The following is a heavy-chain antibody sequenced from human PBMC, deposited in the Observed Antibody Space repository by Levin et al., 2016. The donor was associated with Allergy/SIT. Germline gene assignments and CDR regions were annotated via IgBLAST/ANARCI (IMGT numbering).Heavy chain of an antibody. CDR3: AREAYGDSGGFDY. D-gene: IGHD4-17*01. V-gene: IGHV4-59*01. Sequence: WIRQPPGKGLEWIGNIYYSGSTNYKPSLKSRVTISVDTSRNQFYLKLSSVTAADTAVYYCAREAYGDSGGFDYWGQGNLVTVSS. J-gene: IGHJ4*02. CDR2: IYYSGST.